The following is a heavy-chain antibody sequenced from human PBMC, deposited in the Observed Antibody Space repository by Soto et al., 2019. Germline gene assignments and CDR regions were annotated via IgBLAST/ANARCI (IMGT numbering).Heavy chain of an antibody. CDR2: IKSKTDGGTT. J-gene: IGHJ4*02. CDR1: GFTFSNAW. CDR3: GLGYCSGGSCYFDY. D-gene: IGHD2-15*01. V-gene: IGHV3-15*07. Sequence: EVQLVESGGGLVKPGGSLRLSCAASGFTFSNAWMNWVRQAPGKGLEWVGRIKSKTDGGTTDYAAPVKGRFTISRDDSKNTLYLQMNSLKTGDTAVYYCGLGYCSGGSCYFDYWGQGTLVTVSS.